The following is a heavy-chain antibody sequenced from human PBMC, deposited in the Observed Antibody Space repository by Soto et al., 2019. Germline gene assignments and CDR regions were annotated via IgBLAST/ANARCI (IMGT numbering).Heavy chain of an antibody. V-gene: IGHV3-66*01. D-gene: IGHD4-17*01. Sequence: GGSLRLSCAASGFTVSSNYMSWVRQAPGKGLEWVSVIYSGGSTYYADSVKGRFTISRDNSKNTLYLQMNSLRAEDTAVYYCARSPYYGDYVLYFQHWGQGTLVTVSS. J-gene: IGHJ1*01. CDR1: GFTVSSNY. CDR3: ARSPYYGDYVLYFQH. CDR2: IYSGGST.